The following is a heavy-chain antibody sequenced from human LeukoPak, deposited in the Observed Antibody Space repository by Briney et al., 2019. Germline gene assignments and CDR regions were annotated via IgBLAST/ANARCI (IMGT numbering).Heavy chain of an antibody. CDR3: ASLPYGSLAQGY. CDR1: GFTFSSYW. D-gene: IGHD5-24*01. J-gene: IGHJ4*02. Sequence: GGSLRLSCAASGFTFSSYWMHWVRQAPGKGLVWVSRINSDGSFTSYVDSVKGRFTIARDNAKNTLYLQMNSPRAEDTAVYYCASLPYGSLAQGYWGQGTLVTVSS. CDR2: INSDGSFT. V-gene: IGHV3-74*01.